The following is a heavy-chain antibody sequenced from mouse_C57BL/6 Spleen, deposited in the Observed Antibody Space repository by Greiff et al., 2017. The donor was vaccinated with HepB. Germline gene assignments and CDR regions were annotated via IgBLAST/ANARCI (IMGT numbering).Heavy chain of an antibody. CDR1: GYTFTSYW. J-gene: IGHJ2*01. D-gene: IGHD3-2*02. CDR3: ARETAQSFDY. V-gene: IGHV1-64*01. CDR2: IHPNSGST. Sequence: VKLQQPGAELVKPGASVKLSCKASGYTFTSYWMHWVKQRPGQGLEWIGMIHPNSGSTNYNEKFKSKATLTVDKSSSTAYMQLSSLTSEDSAVYYCARETAQSFDYWGQGTTLTVSS.